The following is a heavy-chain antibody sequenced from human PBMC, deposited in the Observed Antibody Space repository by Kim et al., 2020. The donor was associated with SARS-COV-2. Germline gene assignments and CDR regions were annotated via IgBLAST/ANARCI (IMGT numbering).Heavy chain of an antibody. J-gene: IGHJ4*02. V-gene: IGHV3-23*01. CDR2: ISGSGGST. Sequence: GGSLRLSCAASGFTFSSYAMSWVRQAPGKGLEWVSAISGSGGSTYYADSVKGRFTISRDNSKNTLYLQMNSLRAEDTAVYYCAKNRHYYCGGDCYFDYWGQGTLVTVSS. CDR1: GFTFSSYA. CDR3: AKNRHYYCGGDCYFDY. D-gene: IGHD2-21*01.